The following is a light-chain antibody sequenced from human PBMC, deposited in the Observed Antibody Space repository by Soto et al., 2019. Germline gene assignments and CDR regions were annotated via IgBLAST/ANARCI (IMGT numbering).Light chain of an antibody. J-gene: IGLJ3*02. Sequence: QSVLTQPRSVSGSPGQSVTISCTGTSSDVGNYDYVSWYQQHPGMAPQLIIYDIAKRPSGVPDRFSGSKFGNTASLTISGLQAEDEADYYCFSYAGSYSWVFGGGTKLTVL. V-gene: IGLV2-11*01. CDR1: SSDVGNYDY. CDR2: DIA. CDR3: FSYAGSYSWV.